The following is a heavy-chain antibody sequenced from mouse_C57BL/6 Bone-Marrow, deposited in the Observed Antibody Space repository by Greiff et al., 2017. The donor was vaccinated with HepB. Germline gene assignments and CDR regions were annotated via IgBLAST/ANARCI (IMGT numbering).Heavy chain of an antibody. V-gene: IGHV1-82*01. CDR1: GYAFSSSW. CDR3: ARSRGYPFYFDY. D-gene: IGHD2-2*01. Sequence: VQLVESGPELVKPGASVKISCKASGYAFSSSWMNWVKQRPGKGLEWIGRIYPGDGDTNYNGKFKGKATLTADKSSSTAYMQLSSLTSEDSAVYFCARSRGYPFYFDYWGQGTTLTVSS. CDR2: IYPGDGDT. J-gene: IGHJ2*01.